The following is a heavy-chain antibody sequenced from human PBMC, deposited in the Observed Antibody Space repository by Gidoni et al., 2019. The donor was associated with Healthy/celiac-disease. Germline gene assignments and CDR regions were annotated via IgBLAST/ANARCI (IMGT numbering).Heavy chain of an antibody. Sequence: QVQLVQSGAEVKKPGASVKVSCKVSGYTLTELSMHWVRQAPGKGLEWMGGFEPEDGETIYAQKFQGRVTMTEDTSTDTAYMELSSLRSEDTAVYYCAICPFRRGRMLLRVDNWFDPWGQGTLVTVSS. D-gene: IGHD2-8*01. CDR1: GYTLTELS. J-gene: IGHJ5*02. V-gene: IGHV1-24*01. CDR2: FEPEDGET. CDR3: AICPFRRGRMLLRVDNWFDP.